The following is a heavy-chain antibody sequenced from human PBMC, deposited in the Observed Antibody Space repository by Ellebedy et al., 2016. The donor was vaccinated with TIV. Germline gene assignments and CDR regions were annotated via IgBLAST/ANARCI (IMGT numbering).Heavy chain of an antibody. CDR1: GFTFSDYY. Sequence: GGSLRLSCAASGFTFSDYYMSWIRQALGKGLEGVSYISSSGSTIYYADSVKGRFTISRDNAKNSLYLQMSSLRAEDPAGNYCAGGGGGASWYFDYWGQGTLVTVSS. CDR2: ISSSGSTI. J-gene: IGHJ4*02. V-gene: IGHV3-11*01. D-gene: IGHD1-26*01. CDR3: AGGGGGASWYFDY.